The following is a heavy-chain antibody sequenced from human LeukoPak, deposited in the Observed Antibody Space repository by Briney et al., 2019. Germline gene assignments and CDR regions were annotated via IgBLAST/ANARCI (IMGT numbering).Heavy chain of an antibody. D-gene: IGHD6-19*01. Sequence: GGSLGLSCAASGFTFSSYWMSWVRQAPGKGLEWVANIKQDGSEKYYVDSVKGRFTISRDNAKNTLYLQMNSLRAEDTAVYYCARDFRYDSGWYLYYYYYYGMDVWGKGTTVTVSS. CDR1: GFTFSSYW. CDR2: IKQDGSEK. J-gene: IGHJ6*04. V-gene: IGHV3-7*01. CDR3: ARDFRYDSGWYLYYYYYYGMDV.